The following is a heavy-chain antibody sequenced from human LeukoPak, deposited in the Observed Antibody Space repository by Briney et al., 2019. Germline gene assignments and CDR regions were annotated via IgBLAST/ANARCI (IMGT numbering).Heavy chain of an antibody. CDR3: ARDQGEAAAGTFRYYFDY. V-gene: IGHV1-69*13. CDR1: GGTFSSYA. Sequence: SVKVSCKASGGTFSSYAISWVRQAPGQGLEWMGGIIPIFGTANYAQKFQGRVTITADESTSTAYMELSSLRSEDTAVYYCARDQGEAAAGTFRYYFDYWGQGTQVTVSS. CDR2: IIPIFGTA. J-gene: IGHJ4*02. D-gene: IGHD6-13*01.